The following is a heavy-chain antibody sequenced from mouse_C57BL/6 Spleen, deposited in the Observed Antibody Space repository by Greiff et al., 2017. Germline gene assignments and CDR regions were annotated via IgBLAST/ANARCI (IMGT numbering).Heavy chain of an antibody. Sequence: VKLQESGPGLVQPSPSLSISCTASGFSLTSYGVHWVRQSPGKGLEWLGVIWSGGSTDYNAAVISRLSTSKDNSKSQVFFRMNSLQADDTAIYYCARTERGAWFAYWGQGTLVTVAA. CDR1: GFSLTSYG. V-gene: IGHV2-2*01. CDR3: ARTERGAWFAY. CDR2: IWSGGST. J-gene: IGHJ3*01.